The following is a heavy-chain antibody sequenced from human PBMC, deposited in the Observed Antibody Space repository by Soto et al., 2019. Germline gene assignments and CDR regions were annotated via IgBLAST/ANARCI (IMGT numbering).Heavy chain of an antibody. D-gene: IGHD3-22*01. V-gene: IGHV3-33*01. CDR2: IWYDGSNK. CDR1: GFTFSSYG. Sequence: GGSLRLSCAASGFTFSSYGMHWVRQAPGKGLEWVAVIWYDGSNKYYADSVKGRFTISRDNSKNTLYLQMNSLRAEDTAVYYCARDSLTTNYYDSSGYYSGGYYFDYWGQGTLVTVSS. CDR3: ARDSLTTNYYDSSGYYSGGYYFDY. J-gene: IGHJ4*02.